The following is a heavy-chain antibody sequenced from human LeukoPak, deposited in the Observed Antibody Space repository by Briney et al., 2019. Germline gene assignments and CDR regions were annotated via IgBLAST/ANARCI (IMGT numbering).Heavy chain of an antibody. CDR2: ISGSGGST. J-gene: IGHJ6*02. D-gene: IGHD3-3*01. Sequence: GGSLRLSCAASGFTFSSYAMSWVRQAPGKGLEWVSAISGSGGSTYYADSVKGRFTISRDNSKNTLYLQMNSLRAEDTAVYYCAKSGYLGGYYGMDVWGQGTMVTVSS. V-gene: IGHV3-23*01. CDR3: AKSGYLGGYYGMDV. CDR1: GFTFSSYA.